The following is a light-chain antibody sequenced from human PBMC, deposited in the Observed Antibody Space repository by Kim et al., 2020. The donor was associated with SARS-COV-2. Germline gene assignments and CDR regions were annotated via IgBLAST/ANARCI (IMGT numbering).Light chain of an antibody. CDR3: CSYAGNYTLV. V-gene: IGLV2-11*01. CDR1: SSDVVGNNY. CDR2: AVS. Sequence: GRALTMSCTGLSSDVVGNNYVSWYQQRPGKAPKIVIYAVSKGPSGVTDRFSGSKSGNTASLTISGLQAEDEADYYCCSYAGNYTLVFGGGTQLTVL. J-gene: IGLJ3*02.